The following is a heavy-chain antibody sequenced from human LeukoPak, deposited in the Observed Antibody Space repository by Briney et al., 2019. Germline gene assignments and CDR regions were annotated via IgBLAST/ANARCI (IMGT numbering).Heavy chain of an antibody. CDR1: GYTFTGYY. J-gene: IGHJ6*03. D-gene: IGHD5-24*01. CDR2: INPNSGGT. Sequence: ASVKVSCKASGYTFTGYYMHWVRQAPGQGLEWMGRINPNSGGTNYAQKFQGRVTMTRDTSISTAYMEPSRLRSDDTAVYYCAREAGGDGYNSVYYYYYMDVWGKGTTVTVSS. V-gene: IGHV1-2*06. CDR3: AREAGGDGYNSVYYYYYMDV.